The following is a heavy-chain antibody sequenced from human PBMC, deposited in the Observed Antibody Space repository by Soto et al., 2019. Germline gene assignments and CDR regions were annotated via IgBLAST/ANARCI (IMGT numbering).Heavy chain of an antibody. CDR2: IYYSGST. D-gene: IGHD6-13*01. J-gene: IGHJ5*02. Sequence: QVQLQESGPGLVKPSQTLSLTCTVSGGSISSGGYYWSWIRQHPGKGLEWIGYIYYSGSTYYNPSLKSRVTISVDTSKNQFYLKLSSVTAADTAVYYCARVLYSSSWTNWFDPWGQGTLVTVSS. CDR1: GGSISSGGYY. CDR3: ARVLYSSSWTNWFDP. V-gene: IGHV4-31*03.